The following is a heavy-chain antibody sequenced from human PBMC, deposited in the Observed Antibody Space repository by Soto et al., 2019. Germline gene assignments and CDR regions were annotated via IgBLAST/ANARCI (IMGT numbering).Heavy chain of an antibody. J-gene: IGHJ5*02. V-gene: IGHV4-39*01. CDR3: ARNYLAVAGTGDWFDP. D-gene: IGHD6-19*01. CDR2: IYYSGST. Sequence: SETLSLTCTVSGGSISSSSYYWGWIRQPPGKGLEWIGSIYYSGSTYYNPSLKSRVTISVDTSKNQFSLKLSSVTAADTAVYYCARNYLAVAGTGDWFDPWGQGTLVTVSS. CDR1: GGSISSSSYY.